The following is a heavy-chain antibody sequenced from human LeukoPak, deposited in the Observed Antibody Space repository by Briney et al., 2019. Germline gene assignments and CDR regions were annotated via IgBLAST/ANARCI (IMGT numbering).Heavy chain of an antibody. CDR3: ARALYYYDSSGSLDY. CDR1: GYTFTSYY. V-gene: IGHV1-46*01. CDR2: INPSGGST. J-gene: IGHJ4*02. Sequence: ASVKVSFKASGYTFTSYYMHWVRQAPGQGLEWMGIINPSGGSTSYAQKFQGRVTMTRDTSTSTVYMELSSLRSEDTAVYYCARALYYYDSSGSLDYWGQGTLVTVSS. D-gene: IGHD3-22*01.